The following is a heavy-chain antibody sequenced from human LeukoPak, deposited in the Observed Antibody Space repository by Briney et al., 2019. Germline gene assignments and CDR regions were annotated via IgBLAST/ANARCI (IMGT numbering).Heavy chain of an antibody. D-gene: IGHD3-10*01. Sequence: GGSLRLSCAASGFSFSTYGMHWVRQAPGRGLEWVAFIRHDASSQYYADSVKGRFTISRDSSKDTLYLQMNSLRTEDTAVYFCAKDRLEFYGSARYYFDSWGQGSLVTVSS. V-gene: IGHV3-30*02. CDR1: GFSFSTYG. CDR2: IRHDASSQ. J-gene: IGHJ4*02. CDR3: AKDRLEFYGSARYYFDS.